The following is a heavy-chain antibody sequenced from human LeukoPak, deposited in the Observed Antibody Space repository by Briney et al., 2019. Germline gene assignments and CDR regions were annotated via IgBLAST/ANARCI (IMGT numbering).Heavy chain of an antibody. CDR2: INDRGDST. D-gene: IGHD3-9*01. CDR1: GFSLTTYA. Sequence: GSLRLSCAASGFSLTTYAMGWVRQAPGKGLEWVSVINDRGDSTYYADSVKGRFTISRDSSKNTLYLQMNSLRGEDTAAYYCAKGRWGLTINNFDIWGQGTMVTVSS. V-gene: IGHV3-23*01. J-gene: IGHJ3*02. CDR3: AKGRWGLTINNFDI.